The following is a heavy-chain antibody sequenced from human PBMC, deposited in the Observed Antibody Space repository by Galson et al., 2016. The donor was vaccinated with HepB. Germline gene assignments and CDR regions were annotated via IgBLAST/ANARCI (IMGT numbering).Heavy chain of an antibody. Sequence: SVKVSCKASGYPFTRYYIHWVRQAPGQGLEWMGIINPSAGLTTYAQKLQGRVTLTRDTSTSTVHMELSRLRSEDRAVYYCVRGGEDGGNSEDGIDYWGQGTLVTVSS. CDR2: INPSAGLT. CDR3: VRGGEDGGNSEDGIDY. CDR1: GYPFTRYY. J-gene: IGHJ4*02. D-gene: IGHD4-23*01. V-gene: IGHV1-46*04.